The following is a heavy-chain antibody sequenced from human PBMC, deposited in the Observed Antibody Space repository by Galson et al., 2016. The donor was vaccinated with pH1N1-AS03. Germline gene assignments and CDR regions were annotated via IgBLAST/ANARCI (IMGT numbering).Heavy chain of an antibody. J-gene: IGHJ4*02. Sequence: SLRLSCAASGFTFSSFVMSWVRQAPGKGLEWVAAITGSGGTTYYGDSVKGRFTVSRDNSNNTLYLELNSLRAGDTAIYYCAKDLRSKIKVSGFDYWGQGALFTVSS. V-gene: IGHV3-23*01. CDR1: GFTFSSFV. CDR3: AKDLRSKIKVSGFDY. D-gene: IGHD5/OR15-5a*01. CDR2: ITGSGGTT.